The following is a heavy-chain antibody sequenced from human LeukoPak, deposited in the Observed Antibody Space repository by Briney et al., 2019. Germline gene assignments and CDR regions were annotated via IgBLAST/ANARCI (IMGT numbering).Heavy chain of an antibody. D-gene: IGHD7-27*01. J-gene: IGHJ4*02. CDR2: IYHTGST. V-gene: IGHV4-59*01. Sequence: SETLSLTCTVSGGSISSYEWNWIRQSPGKGLEWIGYIYHTGSTSYSPSLKSRFTISADTYQKQFSLKLSSVSAADAAVYYCASRKLGDDYWEKGPLVTVSS. CDR3: ASRKLGDDY. CDR1: GGSISSYE.